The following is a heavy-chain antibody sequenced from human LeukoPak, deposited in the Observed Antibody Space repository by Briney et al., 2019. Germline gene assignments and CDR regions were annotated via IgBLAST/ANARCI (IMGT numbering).Heavy chain of an antibody. CDR1: GFTFSNAW. Sequence: GGSLRLSCAASGFTFSNAWMSWVRQAPGKGLEWVGRIKSKTDGGTTDYAAPVKGRFTISRDNSKNTLYLQMNSLKTEDTAEYYCTTEDCTNGVCYRVDYWGQGTLVTVSS. J-gene: IGHJ4*02. CDR3: TTEDCTNGVCYRVDY. CDR2: IKSKTDGGTT. D-gene: IGHD2-8*01. V-gene: IGHV3-15*01.